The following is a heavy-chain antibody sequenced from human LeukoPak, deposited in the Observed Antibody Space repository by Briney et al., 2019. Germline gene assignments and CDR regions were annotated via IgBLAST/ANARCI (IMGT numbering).Heavy chain of an antibody. J-gene: IGHJ4*02. CDR3: ARDDNWGFDY. Sequence: GGSLRLSCAASGFTFNSFFLNWVRLTPGRELEWVACISQDGSETFYMDSVRGRFTISRDNTKNSLYLQMDSLRAEDTAFYYCARDDNWGFDYWGQGALVTVSS. V-gene: IGHV3-7*01. CDR1: GFTFNSFF. CDR2: ISQDGSET. D-gene: IGHD7-27*01.